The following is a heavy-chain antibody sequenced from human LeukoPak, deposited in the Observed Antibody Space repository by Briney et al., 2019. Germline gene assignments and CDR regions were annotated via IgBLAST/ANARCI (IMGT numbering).Heavy chain of an antibody. J-gene: IGHJ6*02. CDR2: IKQDGSEE. V-gene: IGHV3-7*01. CDR1: GFTFGTYW. CDR3: TRGGSGSYYNTYYNGLDA. Sequence: GGSLRLSCAASGFTFGTYWMHWVRQAPGKGQEWVANIKQDGSEEYYVDSVKGRFSISRDNTKNSLYLQMDSLRAEDTAVYFCTRGGSGSYYNTYYNGLDAWGQGTKVTVSS. D-gene: IGHD3-10*01.